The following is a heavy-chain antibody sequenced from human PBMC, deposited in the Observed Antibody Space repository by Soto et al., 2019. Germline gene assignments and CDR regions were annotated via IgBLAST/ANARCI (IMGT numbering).Heavy chain of an antibody. D-gene: IGHD7-27*01. Sequence: QLQLQESGPGLVKPSETLSLTCTVSGGSISSSSYYWGWIRQPPGKGLEWIGSIYYSGSTYYNPSLKSRVTISVDTSKNQFSLKLSSVTAADTAVYYCARHELGIGRAIDYWGQGTLVTVSS. J-gene: IGHJ4*02. CDR2: IYYSGST. V-gene: IGHV4-39*01. CDR3: ARHELGIGRAIDY. CDR1: GGSISSSSYY.